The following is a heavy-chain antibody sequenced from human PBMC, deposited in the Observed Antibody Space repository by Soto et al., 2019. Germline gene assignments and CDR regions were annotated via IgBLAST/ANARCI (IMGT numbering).Heavy chain of an antibody. J-gene: IGHJ5*02. CDR1: GFTFSSYG. D-gene: IGHD3-10*01. Sequence: QVQLVESGGGVVQPGRSLRLSCAASGFTFSSYGMHWVRQAPGKGLEWVAVISYDGSNKYYADSVKGRFTISRDNSKNTLYLQMNSLRAEDTAVYYCAKDPHYYGSGSYYLPLPYNWFDPWGQGTLVTVSS. CDR3: AKDPHYYGSGSYYLPLPYNWFDP. V-gene: IGHV3-30*18. CDR2: ISYDGSNK.